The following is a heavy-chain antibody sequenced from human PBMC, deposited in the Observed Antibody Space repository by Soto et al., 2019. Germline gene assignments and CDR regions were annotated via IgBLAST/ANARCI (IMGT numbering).Heavy chain of an antibody. Sequence: EVQLVESGGGLVQPGGSLRLSCTASGLTFSTYWMHWVRQAPGKGLAWISRLNSGATTANYADSVRGGCTISRDNAKNTVYLQLNSLRDEDTAVYYCARGVPGYYAVDVWGQGTTVTVSS. J-gene: IGHJ6*02. V-gene: IGHV3-74*01. CDR1: GLTFSTYW. CDR3: ARGVPGYYAVDV. CDR2: LNSGATTA.